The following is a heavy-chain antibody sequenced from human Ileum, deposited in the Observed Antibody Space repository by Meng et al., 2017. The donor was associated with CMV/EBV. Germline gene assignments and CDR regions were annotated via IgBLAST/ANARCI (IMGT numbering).Heavy chain of an antibody. CDR1: GFTFSDYY. J-gene: IGHJ4*02. CDR3: ARVAHCSYESCPPRDY. D-gene: IGHD2-21*01. V-gene: IGHV3-11*01. Sequence: GESLKISCAASGFTFSDYYMSWIRQAPGKGLEWISIITKSGDTTYYTDSVKGRFTISRDNARNSLYLQMNSLRADDTAVYYCARVAHCSYESCPPRDYWGQGTLVTVSS. CDR2: ITKSGDTT.